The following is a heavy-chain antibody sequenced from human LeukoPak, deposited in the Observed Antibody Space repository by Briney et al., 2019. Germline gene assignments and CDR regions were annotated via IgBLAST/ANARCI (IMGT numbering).Heavy chain of an antibody. CDR3: ARGSSPFDY. Sequence: SETLSLTCTVSGVSIGSYYWSWIRQPPGKGLEWIGHISYSGSTNYNPSLKSRVTISLDTSKNQVSLKLSSVTAADTAVYYCARGSSPFDYWGQGTLVTVSS. CDR2: ISYSGST. V-gene: IGHV4-59*08. CDR1: GVSIGSYY. J-gene: IGHJ4*02.